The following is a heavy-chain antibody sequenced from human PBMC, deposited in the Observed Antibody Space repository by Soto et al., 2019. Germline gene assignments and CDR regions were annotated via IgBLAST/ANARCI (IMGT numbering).Heavy chain of an antibody. CDR3: AAGFSTAFSNGVCSFSYTHNMDV. V-gene: IGHV1-2*04. J-gene: IGHJ6*04. D-gene: IGHD2-8*01. Sequence: ASVKVSCKASGYSFTDYHIHWVRQAPGQGLEWLGRINPKSGGTSTAQKFQGWVTMTTDTSISTASMELTRLTSDDTAIYYCAAGFSTAFSNGVCSFSYTHNMDVGGKGPTVTFPS. CDR1: GYSFTDYH. CDR2: INPKSGGT.